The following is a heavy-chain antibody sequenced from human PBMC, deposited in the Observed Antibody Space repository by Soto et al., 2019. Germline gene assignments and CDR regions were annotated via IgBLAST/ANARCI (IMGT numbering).Heavy chain of an antibody. CDR2: IIPIFGTA. D-gene: IGHD2-2*01. J-gene: IGHJ5*02. CDR3: ARAGYGVVVPAAHGWGWFDP. CDR1: GGTFSSYA. Sequence: ASVKVSCKASGGTFSSYAISWVRQAPGQGLEWMGGIIPIFGTANYAQKFQGRVTITADESTSTAYMELSSLRSEDTAVYYCARAGYGVVVPAAHGWGWFDPWGQGTLVTVSS. V-gene: IGHV1-69*13.